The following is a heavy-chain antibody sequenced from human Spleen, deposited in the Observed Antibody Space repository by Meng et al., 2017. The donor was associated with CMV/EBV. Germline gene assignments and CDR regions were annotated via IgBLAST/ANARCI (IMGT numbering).Heavy chain of an antibody. CDR1: GFTFSSYA. J-gene: IGHJ4*02. CDR3: TRDQRQQLEPLYYFDY. CDR2: ISYDGSNK. D-gene: IGHD6-13*01. V-gene: IGHV3-30*04. Sequence: GGSLRLSCAASGFTFSSYAMHWVRQAPGKGLEWVAVISYDGSNKYYADSVKGRFTISRDNSKNTLYLQMNSLRVEDTAVYYCTRDQRQQLEPLYYFDYWGRGTLVTVSS.